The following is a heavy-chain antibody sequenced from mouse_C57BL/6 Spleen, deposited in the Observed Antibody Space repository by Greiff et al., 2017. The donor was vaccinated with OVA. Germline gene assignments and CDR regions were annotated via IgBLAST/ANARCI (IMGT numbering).Heavy chain of an antibody. CDR3: ARNAPPVVGAMDY. V-gene: IGHV1-80*01. Sequence: QVQLQQSGAELVKPGASVKISCKASGYAFSSYWMNWVKQRPGKGLEWIGQIYPGDGDTNYNGKFKGKATMTADQSASTAYMQRSSLTSEDSAVYFCARNAPPVVGAMDYWGQGASVTVSS. CDR2: IYPGDGDT. D-gene: IGHD1-1*01. J-gene: IGHJ4*01. CDR1: GYAFSSYW.